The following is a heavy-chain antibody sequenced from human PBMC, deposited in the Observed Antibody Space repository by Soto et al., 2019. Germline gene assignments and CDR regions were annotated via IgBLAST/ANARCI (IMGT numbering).Heavy chain of an antibody. J-gene: IGHJ6*02. Sequence: GGSLRLSCAASGFTFSSYAMHWVRQAPGKGLEWVAVISYDGSNKYYADSVKGRFTISRDNSKNTLYLQMNSLRAEDTAVYYCARDPHYDXWSGYWELNYYYYGMDVWGQGTTVTVSS. V-gene: IGHV3-30-3*01. CDR3: ARDPHYDXWSGYWELNYYYYGMDV. CDR2: ISYDGSNK. D-gene: IGHD3-3*01. CDR1: GFTFSSYA.